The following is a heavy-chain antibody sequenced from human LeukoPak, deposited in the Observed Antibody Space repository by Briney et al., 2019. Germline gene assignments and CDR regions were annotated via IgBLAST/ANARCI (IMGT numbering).Heavy chain of an antibody. CDR2: IYYSGST. CDR3: ARLGGHYYDSSGYQKIDY. Sequence: PSETLSLTCTVYGGSISSGNYYWSWIRQPAGKGLEWIGRIYYSGSTNYNPSLKSRVTISVDTSKNQFSLKLSSVTAADTAVYYCARLGGHYYDSSGYQKIDYWGQGTLVTVSS. J-gene: IGHJ4*02. V-gene: IGHV4-61*10. D-gene: IGHD3-22*01. CDR1: GGSISSGNYY.